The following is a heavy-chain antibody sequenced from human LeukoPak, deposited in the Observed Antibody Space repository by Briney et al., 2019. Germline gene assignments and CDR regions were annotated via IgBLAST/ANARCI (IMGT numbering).Heavy chain of an antibody. CDR3: ARQDYGDYGLDY. D-gene: IGHD4-17*01. V-gene: IGHV4-39*01. CDR2: IYHSGYT. CDR1: GASISTGTSY. J-gene: IGHJ4*02. Sequence: KPSETLSLTCNVSGASISTGTSYWGWIRQPPGRGLEWIGSIYHSGYTYYNPSLRSRVTISVDTSKNQFSLKLSSVTAADTAVYYCARQDYGDYGLDYWGQGTLVTVSS.